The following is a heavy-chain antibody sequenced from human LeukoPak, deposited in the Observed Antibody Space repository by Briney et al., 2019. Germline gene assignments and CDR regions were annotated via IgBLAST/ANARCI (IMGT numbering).Heavy chain of an antibody. CDR3: ARGPTRSSSGYYYPHEVY. J-gene: IGHJ4*02. CDR2: IYYSGST. CDR1: GGSISSSSYY. Sequence: NPSETLSLTCTVSGGSISSSSYYWGWIRQPPGKGLEWIGSIYYSGSTYYNPSLKSRVTISVDTSKNQFSLKLSSVTAEDTAVYYCARGPTRSSSGYYYPHEVYWGQGTLVTVSS. V-gene: IGHV4-39*07. D-gene: IGHD3-22*01.